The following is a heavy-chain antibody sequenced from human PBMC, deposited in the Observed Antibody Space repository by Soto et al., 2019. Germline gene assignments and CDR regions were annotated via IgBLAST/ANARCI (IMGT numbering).Heavy chain of an antibody. CDR1: GFTFSSYG. CDR3: AKQGDMATRAYDYYGMDV. CDR2: ISYDGSNK. D-gene: IGHD5-12*01. J-gene: IGHJ6*02. Sequence: QVQLVESGGGVVQPGRSLRLSCAVSGFTFSSYGIHWVRQAPGKGLEWVAVISYDGSNKYYVDSVKGRFTISRDNSENTVYLQMNSLRAEDTAVYYCAKQGDMATRAYDYYGMDVWGQGTTVTVSS. V-gene: IGHV3-30*18.